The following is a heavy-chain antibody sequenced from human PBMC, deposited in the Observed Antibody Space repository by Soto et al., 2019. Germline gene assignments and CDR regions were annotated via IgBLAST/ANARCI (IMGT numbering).Heavy chain of an antibody. Sequence: VKVSCKASGGTFSSYAISWVRQAPGQGLEWMGGIIPIFGTANYAQKFQGRVTITADESTSTAYMELSSLRSEDTAVYYCARLPNYYDSSGYYRDYWGQGTLVTVSA. CDR3: ARLPNYYDSSGYYRDY. J-gene: IGHJ4*02. D-gene: IGHD3-22*01. CDR2: IIPIFGTA. V-gene: IGHV1-69*01. CDR1: GGTFSSYA.